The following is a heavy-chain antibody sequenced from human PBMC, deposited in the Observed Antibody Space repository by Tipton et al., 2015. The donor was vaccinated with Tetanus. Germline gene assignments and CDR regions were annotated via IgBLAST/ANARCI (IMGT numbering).Heavy chain of an antibody. CDR3: ARVLRYSTRGGWDDAFDI. D-gene: IGHD2-8*02. J-gene: IGHJ3*02. CDR1: GGSTHDFY. Sequence: QLVQSGPEVKPSETLSLSCTVSGGSTHDFYWSWIRQSAGKGLEWIGRIYGGGSTNYNPSLKSRVTMSMDTSKKQFSLKLNSVTVADTALYFCARVLRYSTRGGWDDAFDIWGQGTMVTVSS. CDR2: IYGGGST. V-gene: IGHV4-4*07.